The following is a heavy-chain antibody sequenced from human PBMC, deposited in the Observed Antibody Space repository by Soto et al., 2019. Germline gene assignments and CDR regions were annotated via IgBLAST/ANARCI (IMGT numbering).Heavy chain of an antibody. CDR1: GGSISSNSYY. D-gene: IGHD5-12*01. CDR2: IYYSGST. Sequence: SETLSLSCTVSGGSISSNSYYWGWIRQPPGKGLEWIGTIYYSGSTYYDPSLKSRVAISVDTSKNQFSLKLSSVTAADTAMYYCARDSGYDSYYFCQYGMAVWGQGTTVTVSS. J-gene: IGHJ6*02. V-gene: IGHV4-39*07. CDR3: ARDSGYDSYYFCQYGMAV.